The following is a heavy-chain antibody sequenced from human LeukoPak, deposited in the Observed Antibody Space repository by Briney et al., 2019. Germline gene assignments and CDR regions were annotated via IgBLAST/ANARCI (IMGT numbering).Heavy chain of an antibody. CDR3: ARREPSSSSIGGDYYYYMDV. CDR1: GYTFTSYY. CDR2: INPSRGSP. J-gene: IGHJ6*03. V-gene: IGHV1-46*01. Sequence: GASVTVSCTPSGYTFTSYYIHWVRQAPGQGLEWMGRINPSRGSPSYAQKFQGRVNMTRDMSTTTVYMELSSLRSEDTAVYYCARREPSSSSIGGDYYYYMDVWGKGTTVTVSS. D-gene: IGHD6-6*01.